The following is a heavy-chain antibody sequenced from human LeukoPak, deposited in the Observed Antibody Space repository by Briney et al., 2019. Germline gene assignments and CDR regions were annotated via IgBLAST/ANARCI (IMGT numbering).Heavy chain of an antibody. J-gene: IGHJ4*02. CDR1: GGTFCSYA. Sequence: SVKVSCKASGGTFCSYAISWVRQAPGQGLEWMGRIIPILRTANYAHKFQGRVTITTDQSQSTAHLALGHLKSQGPPLFSCARGDSSVIVGATPFDYGGEETRVTVPS. CDR3: ARGDSSVIVGATPFDY. V-gene: IGHV1-69*05. CDR2: IIPILRTA. D-gene: IGHD1-26*01.